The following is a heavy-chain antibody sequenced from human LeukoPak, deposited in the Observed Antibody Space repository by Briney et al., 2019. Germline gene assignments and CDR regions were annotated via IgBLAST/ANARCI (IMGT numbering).Heavy chain of an antibody. D-gene: IGHD6-19*01. Sequence: GGSLRLSCAASGFTFSSYAMSWVRQAPGKGLEWVSAISGSGGSTYYADSVKGRFTISRENSKNTLYLQMNSLRAEDTAVYYCAKDLAVAGIFDYWGQGTLVTVSS. CDR3: AKDLAVAGIFDY. V-gene: IGHV3-23*01. CDR1: GFTFSSYA. CDR2: ISGSGGST. J-gene: IGHJ4*02.